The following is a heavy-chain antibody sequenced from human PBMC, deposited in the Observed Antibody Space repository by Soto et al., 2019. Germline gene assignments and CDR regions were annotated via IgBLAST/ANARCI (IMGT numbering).Heavy chain of an antibody. V-gene: IGHV1-58*01. CDR2: IVVGSGNT. D-gene: IGHD4-17*01. CDR3: AADRETTVTTPGMDV. Sequence: SVKVSSKASGFTYTSSTVRVVRHSRGQRLEWIGWIVVGSGNTNYAQKFQERVTITRDMSTSTAYMELSSLRSEDTAVYYCAADRETTVTTPGMDVWGQGTTVTVSS. CDR1: GFTYTSST. J-gene: IGHJ6*02.